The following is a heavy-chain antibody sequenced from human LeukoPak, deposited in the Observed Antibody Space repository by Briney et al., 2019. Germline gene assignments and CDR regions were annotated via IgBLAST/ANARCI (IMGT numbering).Heavy chain of an antibody. V-gene: IGHV4-34*01. Sequence: SETLSLTCAVYGGSFSGYYWSWIRQPPGKGLEWIGEINHSGSTNYNPSLKSRVTISVDTSKNQFSLKLSSVTAADTAVYYCARTRDGYKPDFDYWGQGTLVTVSS. CDR1: GGSFSGYY. CDR2: INHSGST. CDR3: ARTRDGYKPDFDY. D-gene: IGHD5-24*01. J-gene: IGHJ4*02.